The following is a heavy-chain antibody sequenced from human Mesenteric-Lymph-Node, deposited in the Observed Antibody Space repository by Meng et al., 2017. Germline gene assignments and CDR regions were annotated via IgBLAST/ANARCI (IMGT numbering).Heavy chain of an antibody. Sequence: QVQLQESGPGLVKPSGTLSLTFAVSGGSIISSVWWSWVRQPPGKGLEWIGSIGHSGFTYYTPSLKSRVTVSIDTSRNQFSLWLTPVTAADTAVYYCVRSSAWVRTGFDPWGQGTLVTVSS. J-gene: IGHJ5*02. D-gene: IGHD6-19*01. CDR1: GGSIISSVW. CDR3: VRSSAWVRTGFDP. V-gene: IGHV4-4*02. CDR2: IGHSGFT.